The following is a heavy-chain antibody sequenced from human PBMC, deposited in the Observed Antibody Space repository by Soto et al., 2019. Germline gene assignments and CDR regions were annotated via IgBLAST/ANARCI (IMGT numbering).Heavy chain of an antibody. V-gene: IGHV4-31*03. CDR2: IYYSGST. Sequence: QVQLQESGPGLVKPSQTLSLTCTVSGGSISSGGYYWSWIRQHPGKGLEWIGYIYYSGSTYYNPSLKSRVTISVDTSKNQFSLKLSSVTAADTAVYYCASLITIFGVVIGGFDPWGQGTLVTVSS. CDR3: ASLITIFGVVIGGFDP. D-gene: IGHD3-3*01. J-gene: IGHJ5*02. CDR1: GGSISSGGYY.